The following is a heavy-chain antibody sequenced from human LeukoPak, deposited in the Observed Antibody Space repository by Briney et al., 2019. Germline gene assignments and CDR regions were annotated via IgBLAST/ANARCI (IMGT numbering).Heavy chain of an antibody. V-gene: IGHV4-59*01. J-gene: IGHJ5*02. CDR2: IYYSGTT. CDR3: ARGCSSTSCYNNWFDP. D-gene: IGHD2-2*01. CDR1: GGSISSYY. Sequence: SETLSLTCTVSGGSISSYYWSWIRQPPGKGLEWIGYIYYSGTTNYNPSLKSRVTISVDTSKNQFSLKLSSVTAADTAVYYCARGCSSTSCYNNWFDPWGQETLVTVSS.